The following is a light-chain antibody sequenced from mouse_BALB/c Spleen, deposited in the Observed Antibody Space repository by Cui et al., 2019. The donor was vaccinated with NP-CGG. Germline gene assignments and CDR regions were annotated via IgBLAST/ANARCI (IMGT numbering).Light chain of an antibody. J-gene: IGLJ1*01. CDR2: GTN. V-gene: IGLV1*01. CDR1: TGTVTTSNY. Sequence: QAVVTQESAVTTSPGETVTLTCRSSTGTVTTSNYANWVREKQDPLFTGLIGGTNNRAPGVPARFSGSLIGDKAALTITGAQTEDEAVYFCALWYSNHWVFGGGTKLTVL. CDR3: ALWYSNHWV.